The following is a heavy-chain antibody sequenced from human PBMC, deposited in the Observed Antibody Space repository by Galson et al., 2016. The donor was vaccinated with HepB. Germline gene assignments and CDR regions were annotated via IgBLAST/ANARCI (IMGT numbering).Heavy chain of an antibody. CDR1: GFYFGDHA. J-gene: IGHJ5*02. CDR2: IRSKPYGGTQ. Sequence: SLRLSCAASGFYFGDHAMGWFRQAPGKGLEWVGFIRSKPYGGTQEYAASVRGRFTISRDDAKSIAYLQISSLQTKDTAVYFRAKDSGAALAGTGHLWLDPWGQGTLVIVSS. V-gene: IGHV3-49*03. CDR3: AKDSGAALAGTGHLWLDP. D-gene: IGHD6-19*01.